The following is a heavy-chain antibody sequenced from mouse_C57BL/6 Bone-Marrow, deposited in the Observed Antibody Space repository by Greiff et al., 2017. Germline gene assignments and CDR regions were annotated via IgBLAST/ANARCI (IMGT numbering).Heavy chain of an antibody. CDR3: ARGGTTAPLAMDY. Sequence: QVQLQQPGAALVMPGASVKLSCKASGYTFTSYWMHWVKQRPGHGLEWIGEIDPSDSYTNYNQKFKGKSTLTVDKSSSTAYMQLSSLTSEDSAVYYRARGGTTAPLAMDYWGQGTSVTVSS. V-gene: IGHV1-69*01. J-gene: IGHJ4*01. D-gene: IGHD1-2*01. CDR1: GYTFTSYW. CDR2: IDPSDSYT.